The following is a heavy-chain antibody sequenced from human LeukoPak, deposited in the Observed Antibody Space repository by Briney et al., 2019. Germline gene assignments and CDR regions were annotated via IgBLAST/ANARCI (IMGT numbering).Heavy chain of an antibody. Sequence: PGGSLRLSCAASGFTFSTYEMHWVRQAPGKGLEWAANINEDGSDKYYVDSVKGRFTISRDNAENSLYLQMNSLSAEDTAVYYCVRESGVWSGLGIGRPLDVWGKGTTVTVSS. J-gene: IGHJ6*04. CDR2: INEDGSDK. CDR1: GFTFSTYE. V-gene: IGHV3-7*01. D-gene: IGHD3-3*01. CDR3: VRESGVWSGLGIGRPLDV.